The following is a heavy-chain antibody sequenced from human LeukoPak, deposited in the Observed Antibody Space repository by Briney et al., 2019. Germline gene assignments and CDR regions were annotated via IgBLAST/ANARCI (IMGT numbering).Heavy chain of an antibody. D-gene: IGHD3-22*01. V-gene: IGHV3-48*04. J-gene: IGHJ4*02. CDR2: ISSSGSTI. Sequence: PGGSLRLSCAASGFTFSSYSMNWVRQAPGKGLEWVSYISSSGSTIYYADSVKGRFTISRDNAKNSLYLQMNSLRAEDTAVYYCARDKGPHYDSSGYYYFDYWGQGTLVTVSS. CDR1: GFTFSSYS. CDR3: ARDKGPHYDSSGYYYFDY.